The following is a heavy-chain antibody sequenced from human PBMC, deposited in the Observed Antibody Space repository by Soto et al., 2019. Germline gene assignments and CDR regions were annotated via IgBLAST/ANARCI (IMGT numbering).Heavy chain of an antibody. CDR2: ITRSDGRT. CDR1: GFTFATYT. V-gene: IGHV3-23*01. J-gene: IGHJ4*02. Sequence: EVQLLESGGGLVQPGGSLRLSCAASGFTFATYTMSWVRQTPGKGLEWVSAITRSDGRTYYADSVKGRFTISRDNSKNTLYLQMNSLGAEDTAVYYCAKNSAATIRVGFDYWGQGTLVTVSS. D-gene: IGHD5-12*01. CDR3: AKNSAATIRVGFDY.